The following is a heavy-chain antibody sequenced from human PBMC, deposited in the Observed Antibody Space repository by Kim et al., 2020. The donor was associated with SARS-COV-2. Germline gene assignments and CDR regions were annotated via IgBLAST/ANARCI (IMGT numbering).Heavy chain of an antibody. J-gene: IGHJ6*02. CDR1: GYTFTSYY. V-gene: IGHV1-46*01. D-gene: IGHD3-9*01. Sequence: ASVKVSCKASGYTFTSYYMHWVRQAPGQGLEWMGIINPSGGSTSYAQKFQGRVTMTRDTSTSTVYMELSSLRSEDTAVYYCAREDILTDPGGSYYYYYGMDVWGQGTTVTVSS. CDR3: AREDILTDPGGSYYYYYGMDV. CDR2: INPSGGST.